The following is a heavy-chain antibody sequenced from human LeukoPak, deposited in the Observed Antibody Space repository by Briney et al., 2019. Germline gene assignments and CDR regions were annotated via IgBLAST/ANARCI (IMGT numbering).Heavy chain of an antibody. CDR1: GYTFTGHY. V-gene: IGHV1-2*02. D-gene: IGHD2-21*02. J-gene: IGHJ4*02. CDR2: INPNGGGT. Sequence: ASVKVSCKASGYTFTGHYLHWVRQAPGQGLEFMGWINPNGGGTKYAQKFQGRVTVTRDTSITTAYMELSSLRSDDTAVYYCAREGASCNTDCYSFDFWGQGTLATVSS. CDR3: AREGASCNTDCYSFDF.